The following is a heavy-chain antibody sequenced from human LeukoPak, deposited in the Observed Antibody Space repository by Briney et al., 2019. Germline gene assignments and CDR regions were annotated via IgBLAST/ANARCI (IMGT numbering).Heavy chain of an antibody. V-gene: IGHV4-38-2*02. D-gene: IGHD3-10*01. Sequence: SETLSLTCAVSGYSISSGYYWGWIRQPPEKGLEWIGSIYHSGSTYYNPSLKGRVTISVDTSKNQFSLKLSSVTAADTAVYYCARDQWFGDQFYYGMDVWGKGTTVTVSS. CDR3: ARDQWFGDQFYYGMDV. CDR2: IYHSGST. J-gene: IGHJ6*04. CDR1: GYSISSGYY.